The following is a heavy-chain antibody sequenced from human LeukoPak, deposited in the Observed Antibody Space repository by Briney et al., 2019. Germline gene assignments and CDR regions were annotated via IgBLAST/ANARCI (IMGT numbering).Heavy chain of an antibody. CDR2: IYYSGST. CDR1: GGSISSYY. V-gene: IGHV4-59*12. J-gene: IGHJ4*02. CDR3: ARDQDYNGSGSYGPDY. D-gene: IGHD3-10*01. Sequence: SETLSLTCTVSGGSISSYYWSWIRQPPGKGLEWIGYIYYSGSTNYNPSLKSRVTISVDTSKNQFSLKLSSMTAADTAVYYCARDQDYNGSGSYGPDYWGQGILVTVSS.